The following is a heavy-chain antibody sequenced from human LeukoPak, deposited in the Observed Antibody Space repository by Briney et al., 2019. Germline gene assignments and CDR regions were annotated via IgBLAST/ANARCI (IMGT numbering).Heavy chain of an antibody. J-gene: IGHJ4*02. D-gene: IGHD3-9*01. V-gene: IGHV3-30*03. CDR2: ISYDGSNK. CDR1: GFTFSSYG. CDR3: ARGLGDYHTDWFPVSGY. Sequence: PGGSLRLSCAASGFTFSSYGMHWVRQAPGKGLEWVAVISYDGSNKYYADSVKGRFTISRDNSKNTLYLQMNSLRAEDTAVYYCARGLGDYHTDWFPVSGYWGQGTLVTVSS.